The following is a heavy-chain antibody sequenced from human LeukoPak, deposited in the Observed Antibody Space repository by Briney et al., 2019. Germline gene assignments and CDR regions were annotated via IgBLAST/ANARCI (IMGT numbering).Heavy chain of an antibody. CDR1: GYSISSSSY. Sequence: SETLSLTCTVSGYSISSSSYWGWIRQPPGKGLEWIGSIYHSGRTFYNPSLKSRVTISVDTSKNQFSLNLTSVTAADTAVYYCARQASTVTTPFGYWGQGTLVTVSS. CDR2: IYHSGRT. V-gene: IGHV4-38-2*02. CDR3: ARQASTVTTPFGY. D-gene: IGHD4-17*01. J-gene: IGHJ4*02.